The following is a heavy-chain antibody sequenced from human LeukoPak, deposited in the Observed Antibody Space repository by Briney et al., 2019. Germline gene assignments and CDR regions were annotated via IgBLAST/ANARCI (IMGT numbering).Heavy chain of an antibody. D-gene: IGHD4-17*01. Sequence: GGSLRLSCAASGFTFSDYYMSWIRQAPGKGLECVSYISGVSTYTNYADSAKGRFAISRDNAKNSLYLQMNNLRAEDTAVYYCARDLLDYGADVVDFWGQGTLVTVSS. CDR1: GFTFSDYY. CDR2: ISGVSTYT. CDR3: ARDLLDYGADVVDF. J-gene: IGHJ4*02. V-gene: IGHV3-11*05.